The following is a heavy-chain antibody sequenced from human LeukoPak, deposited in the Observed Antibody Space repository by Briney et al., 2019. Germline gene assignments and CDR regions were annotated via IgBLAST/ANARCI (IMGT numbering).Heavy chain of an antibody. V-gene: IGHV4-59*11. CDR1: GGSISNHY. J-gene: IGHJ4*02. CDR2: IYNSGST. CDR3: ARILADGRGWYHFDY. D-gene: IGHD6-19*01. Sequence: SETLSLTCSVSGGSISNHYWSWIRQPPGKGLEWIGFIYNSGSTEYNPSLKSRVTISVDTSKNQFSLKLSSVTAADTAVYYCARILADGRGWYHFDYWGQGTLVSVSS.